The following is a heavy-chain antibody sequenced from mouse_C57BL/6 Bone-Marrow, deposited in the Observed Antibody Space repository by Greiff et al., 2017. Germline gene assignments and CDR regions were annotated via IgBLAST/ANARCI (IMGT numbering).Heavy chain of an antibody. Sequence: DVMLVASAGGLVQSGRSLRLSCATSGFTFSDFYMEWIRQAPRKGLGWIAARRNKANDYSTEYSASVKGRFIVSRDTSQSILYLQMNALRAEDTAIYYCARDACYDYCAMDYWGQGTLVTVSA. J-gene: IGHJ4*01. CDR2: RRNKANDYST. V-gene: IGHV7-1*01. CDR3: ARDACYDYCAMDY. CDR1: GFTFSDFY.